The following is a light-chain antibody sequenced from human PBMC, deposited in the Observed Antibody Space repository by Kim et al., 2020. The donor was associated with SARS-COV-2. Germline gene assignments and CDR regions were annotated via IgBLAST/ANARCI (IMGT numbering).Light chain of an antibody. J-gene: IGLJ1*01. CDR1: SSNIGAGYD. Sequence: QSVLTQPPSVSGAPGQRVTISCTGSSSNIGAGYDVHWYQQLPVTAPKLLIYGNSNRPSGVPDRFSGFKSGTSASLAITGLQAEDEADYYCQSYDTILSYVFGTGTKVTVL. CDR3: QSYDTILSYV. V-gene: IGLV1-40*01. CDR2: GNS.